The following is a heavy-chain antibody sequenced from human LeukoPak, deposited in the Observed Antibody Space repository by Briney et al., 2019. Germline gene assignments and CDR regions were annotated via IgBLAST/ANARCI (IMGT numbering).Heavy chain of an antibody. CDR1: GGSVSSGSYY. CDR3: AREAFGVGLDY. CDR2: IYYSGST. D-gene: IGHD2-8*01. V-gene: IGHV4-61*01. Sequence: PSETLSLTCTVSGGSVSSGSYYWSWIRQPPGKGLGWIGYIYYSGSTNYNPSLKSRVTISVDTSKNQFSLKLSSVTAADTAVYYCAREAFGVGLDYWGQGTLVTVSS. J-gene: IGHJ4*02.